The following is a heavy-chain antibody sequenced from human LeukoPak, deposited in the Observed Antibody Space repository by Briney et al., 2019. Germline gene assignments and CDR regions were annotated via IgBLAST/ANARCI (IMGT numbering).Heavy chain of an antibody. D-gene: IGHD6-19*01. CDR2: ISISSSTI. J-gene: IGHJ4*02. CDR3: AKILYSSNIDY. V-gene: IGHV3-48*01. Sequence: GGSLRLSCAASGFTFSSFSMNWVRQAPGKGLEWVSYISISSSTIYYADSVKGRFTISRDNAKNSLYLQKNSLRAEHTAVYYCAKILYSSNIDYWGQGTLVTVSS. CDR1: GFTFSSFS.